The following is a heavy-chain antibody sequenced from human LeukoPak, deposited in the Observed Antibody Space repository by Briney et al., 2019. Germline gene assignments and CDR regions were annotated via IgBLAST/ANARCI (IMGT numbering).Heavy chain of an antibody. CDR2: ITVYNGAT. V-gene: IGHV1-18*01. CDR3: AKMDHDGRYYPPPLYYFDH. Sequence: GASVKVSCKASGYIFTSYGVSWVRQAPGQGLEWMGWITVYNGATDYAPKLQGRLTLTTDPSTNTVYMELRSLRSDDTAVYFCAKMDHDGRYYPPPLYYFDHWGQGTLVTVSS. J-gene: IGHJ4*02. D-gene: IGHD1-26*01. CDR1: GYIFTSYG.